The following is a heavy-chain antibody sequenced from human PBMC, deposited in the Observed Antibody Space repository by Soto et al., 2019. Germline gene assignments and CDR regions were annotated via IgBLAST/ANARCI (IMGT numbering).Heavy chain of an antibody. CDR3: ARDPGVTNYYFDY. V-gene: IGHV3-33*01. D-gene: IGHD3-3*01. J-gene: IGHJ4*02. Sequence: QVQLVESGGGVVQPGTSLRLSCAPSGFTFSSYGMHWVRQAPGKRLEWVAVIWYDGSKQYYADSVKGRFTISRDNSKNTLYLQMNSLRAEDTAVYYCARDPGVTNYYFDYWGQGTLVTVSS. CDR2: IWYDGSKQ. CDR1: GFTFSSYG.